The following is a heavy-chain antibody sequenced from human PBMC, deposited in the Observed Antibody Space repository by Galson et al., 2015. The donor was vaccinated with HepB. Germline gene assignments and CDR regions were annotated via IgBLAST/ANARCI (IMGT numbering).Heavy chain of an antibody. CDR3: VKDVSSAPSNWFDS. V-gene: IGHV3-9*01. D-gene: IGHD3-22*01. CDR1: GFIFDDYG. CDR2: ISWNSGNI. Sequence: SLRLSCAASGFIFDDYGMHWVRQAPGKGLEWISRISWNSGNIGYADSVKGRFTIARDNVKNSLYLQMNSLRHEDTAFYYCVKDVSSAPSNWFDSWGQGTLVSVSS. J-gene: IGHJ5*01.